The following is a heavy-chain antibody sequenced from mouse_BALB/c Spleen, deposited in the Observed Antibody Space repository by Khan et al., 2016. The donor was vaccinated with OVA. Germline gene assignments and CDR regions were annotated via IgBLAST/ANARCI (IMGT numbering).Heavy chain of an antibody. Sequence: QVQLKESGPGLVAPSQSLSITCTVYGYSLTRYGVHWVRQPPGKGLEWLGLIWAGGSTNYTWALMSRLSISIDNSKSLVFLIMNSLQTDDTAVDYCASSKCRARYWGQGTTLTVSS. CDR2: IWAGGST. D-gene: IGHD3-3*01. J-gene: IGHJ2*01. CDR1: GYSLTRYG. CDR3: ASSKCRARY. V-gene: IGHV2-9*02.